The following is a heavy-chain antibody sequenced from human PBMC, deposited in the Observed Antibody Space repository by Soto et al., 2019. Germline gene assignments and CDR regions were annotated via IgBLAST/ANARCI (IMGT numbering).Heavy chain of an antibody. Sequence: EVQLVESGGGLVQPGRSLRLSCAASGFTFDDYAFHWVRQAPGKALEWVLGIIWNRGIIGYADSVQGRFTISRDNAKNSLYVQMNSLRGEDTAFYYCTRSIGPSCYSSFDYFGQGTLVTVSS. D-gene: IGHD2-15*01. J-gene: IGHJ4*02. CDR2: IIWNRGII. V-gene: IGHV3-9*01. CDR1: GFTFDDYA. CDR3: TRSIGPSCYSSFDY.